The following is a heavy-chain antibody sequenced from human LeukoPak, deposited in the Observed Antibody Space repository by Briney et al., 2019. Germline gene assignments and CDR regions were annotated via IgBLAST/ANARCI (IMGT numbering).Heavy chain of an antibody. J-gene: IGHJ6*03. D-gene: IGHD3-10*01. V-gene: IGHV3-23*01. CDR1: GFTFSNAW. CDR3: AKGGAVSSKSITMVRGTRRYYYYMDV. CDR2: ISGSGDST. Sequence: GGSLRLSCADSGFTFSNAWMSWVRQAPGKGLEWVSTISGSGDSTYYADSVKGRFTISRDSSKNTLYLQMNSLRAEDTAVYYCAKGGAVSSKSITMVRGTRRYYYYMDVWGKGTTVTISS.